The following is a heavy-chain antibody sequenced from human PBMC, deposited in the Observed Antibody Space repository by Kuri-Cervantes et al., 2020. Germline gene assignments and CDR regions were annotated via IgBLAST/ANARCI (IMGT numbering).Heavy chain of an antibody. CDR1: GFTFDDYA. J-gene: IGHJ4*02. D-gene: IGHD5-12*01. Sequence: GESLKISCAASGFTFDDYAMHWVRQAPGKGLEWVSYISSSGSTIYYADSVKGRFTISRDNAKNSLYLQMNSLRAEDTAVYYCARDQGYSGYVLALGYWGQGTLVTVSS. CDR2: ISSSGSTI. CDR3: ARDQGYSGYVLALGY. V-gene: IGHV3-11*01.